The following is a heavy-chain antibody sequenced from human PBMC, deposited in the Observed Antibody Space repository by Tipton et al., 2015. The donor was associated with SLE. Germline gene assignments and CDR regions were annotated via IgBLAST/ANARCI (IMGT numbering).Heavy chain of an antibody. V-gene: IGHV4-59*11. CDR2: VHSSGST. CDR1: GGSISSHY. CDR3: ATSGYDFLSCFDP. Sequence: TLSLTCTVPGGSISSHYWSWIRQPPGKRLEWIGHVHSSGSTFYNPSLKSRVSISMDTSKNQVSLRMTSVTAADTAVYYCATSGYDFLSCFDPWGQGTPVTVSS. D-gene: IGHD5-12*01. J-gene: IGHJ5*02.